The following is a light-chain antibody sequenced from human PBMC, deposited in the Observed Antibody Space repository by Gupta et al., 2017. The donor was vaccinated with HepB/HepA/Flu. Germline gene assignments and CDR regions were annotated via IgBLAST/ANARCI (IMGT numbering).Light chain of an antibody. CDR1: QSVSSY. Sequence: EIVLTQSPATLSLSPGERATLSCRASQSVSSYLAWYQQKPGQAPRLLIYDASNRATGIPARFSGSGSGTDFTLTISSLEPEDFAVYYCQQRSNWPPGLFTFGPRTKVDIK. CDR3: QQRSNWPPGLFT. CDR2: DAS. J-gene: IGKJ3*01. V-gene: IGKV3-11*01.